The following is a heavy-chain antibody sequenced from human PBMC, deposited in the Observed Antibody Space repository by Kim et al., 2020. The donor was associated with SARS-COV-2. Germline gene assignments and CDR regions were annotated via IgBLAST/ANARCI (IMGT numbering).Heavy chain of an antibody. V-gene: IGHV1-69*13. CDR3: ARKRKPVLGH. Sequence: SVKVSCKASGDTFNIYVIAWVRQAPGHGLEWMGDIIPVFGTVNYAPKFQGRVTITADASTNTAYMELSSLKSDDTAVYYCARKRKPVLGHWVRGSVVT. CDR2: IIPVFGTV. D-gene: IGHD3-16*01. CDR1: GDTFNIYV. J-gene: IGHJ1*01.